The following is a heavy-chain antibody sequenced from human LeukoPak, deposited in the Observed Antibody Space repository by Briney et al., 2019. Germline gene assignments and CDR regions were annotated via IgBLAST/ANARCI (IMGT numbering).Heavy chain of an antibody. CDR3: ARDQGGIKVDP. J-gene: IGHJ5*02. CDR2: IYHSGST. V-gene: IGHV4-34*01. CDR1: GGSFSGYY. D-gene: IGHD2-15*01. Sequence: PSETLSLTCAVYGGSFSGYYCSWIRQPPGKGLEWIGEIYHSGSTNYNPSLKSRVTISVDKSKNQFSLKLSSVTAADTAVYYCARDQGGIKVDPWGQGTLVTVSS.